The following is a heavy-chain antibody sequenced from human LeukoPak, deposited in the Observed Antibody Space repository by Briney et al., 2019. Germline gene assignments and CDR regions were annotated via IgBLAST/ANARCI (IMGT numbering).Heavy chain of an antibody. J-gene: IGHJ4*02. V-gene: IGHV3-33*06. CDR1: GFTFSSYG. CDR3: AKGPQLFYQRLGGSDY. Sequence: GRSLRLSCAASGFTFSSYGMHWVRQAPGKGLEWVAVIWYDGSNKYYADSVKGRFTISRDNSKNTLYLQMNSLRAEDTAVYYCAKGPQLFYQRLGGSDYWGQGTLVTVSS. D-gene: IGHD2-2*01. CDR2: IWYDGSNK.